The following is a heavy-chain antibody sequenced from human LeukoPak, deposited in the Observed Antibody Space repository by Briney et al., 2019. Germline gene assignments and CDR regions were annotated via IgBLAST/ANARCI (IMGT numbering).Heavy chain of an antibody. CDR2: IYHSEAT. Sequence: PSETLSLTCTVSGDSISSGGNYWSWMRQHSGKGLEWIGHIYHSEATYYNPSRKSRLSISADTSKNQFSLKLRSVTAADTAVYYCARVQGSAFDYWGQGTPVTVSS. CDR1: GDSISSGGNY. J-gene: IGHJ4*02. V-gene: IGHV4-31*03. CDR3: ARVQGSAFDY.